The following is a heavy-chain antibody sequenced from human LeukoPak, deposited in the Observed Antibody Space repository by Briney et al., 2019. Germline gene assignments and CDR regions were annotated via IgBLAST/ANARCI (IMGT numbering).Heavy chain of an antibody. J-gene: IGHJ6*03. CDR1: GGSISSHY. D-gene: IGHD3-16*01. CDR3: ARGWGYYYYYMDV. V-gene: IGHV4-59*11. CDR2: IYYSGST. Sequence: SQTLSLTCTVSGGSISSHYWSWIRQPPGKGVEGVGYIYYSGSTNYNPSLKSRVTISVDTSKNQFSLKLSSVTAADTAVYYCARGWGYYYYYMDVWGKGTTVTASS.